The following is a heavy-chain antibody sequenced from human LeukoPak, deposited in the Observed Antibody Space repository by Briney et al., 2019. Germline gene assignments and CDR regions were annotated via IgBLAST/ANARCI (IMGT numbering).Heavy chain of an antibody. CDR2: INHSGST. V-gene: IGHV4-34*01. CDR1: GGSFSGYY. Sequence: SETLSLTCAVYGGSFSGYYWSWIRQPPGKGLEWIGEINHSGSTNYNPSLKSRVTISIDTSKNQFSLKLSSVTAADTAVYYCARARGQGDIDDWGQGTLVTVSS. D-gene: IGHD2-15*01. J-gene: IGHJ4*02. CDR3: ARARGQGDIDD.